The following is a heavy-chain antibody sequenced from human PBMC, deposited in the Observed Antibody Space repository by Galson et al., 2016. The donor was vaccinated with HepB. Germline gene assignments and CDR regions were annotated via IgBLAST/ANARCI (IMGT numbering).Heavy chain of an antibody. CDR3: AKDLLGGTFIPYFFDY. D-gene: IGHD1-26*01. CDR1: GFTFRSNV. J-gene: IGHJ4*02. CDR2: ISGSGGST. Sequence: SLRLSCAASGFTFRSNVINWVRQAPGKGLEWVSGISGSGGSTYYADSVRGRFTIPRDNSKNTLYLRMNSLRAEDTAVYYCAKDLLGGTFIPYFFDYWGQGTLVTVSS. V-gene: IGHV3-23*01.